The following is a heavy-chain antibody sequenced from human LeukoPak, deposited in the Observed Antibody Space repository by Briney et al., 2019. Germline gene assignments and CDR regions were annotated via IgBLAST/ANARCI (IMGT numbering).Heavy chain of an antibody. Sequence: PGGSLRLSCAASGFTFSSSWMSWVRQSPGRGLEWLAHITNEGGDIQYADSVKGRFIISRDNAKDSLYLQMNGLRGDDTAVYYRATYNNWVAGDVWGQGTTVSVSS. V-gene: IGHV3-7*01. CDR2: ITNEGGDI. CDR1: GFTFSSSW. CDR3: ATYNNWVAGDV. D-gene: IGHD1-1*01. J-gene: IGHJ6*02.